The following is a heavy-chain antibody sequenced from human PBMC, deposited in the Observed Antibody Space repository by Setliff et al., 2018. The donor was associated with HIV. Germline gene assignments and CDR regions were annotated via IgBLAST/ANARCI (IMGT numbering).Heavy chain of an antibody. J-gene: IGHJ5*02. Sequence: SETLSLTCSVSGGSIDNNKYYWTWIRQPPGKGLEWTGSIYHTGRTYYNRSLESRLTISIDTSKNQFSLKLTSVTAADTAMYYCARGGTSSNWFDPWGQGTLVTVSS. CDR1: GGSIDNNKYY. D-gene: IGHD2-2*01. CDR2: IYHTGRT. V-gene: IGHV4-39*01. CDR3: ARGGTSSNWFDP.